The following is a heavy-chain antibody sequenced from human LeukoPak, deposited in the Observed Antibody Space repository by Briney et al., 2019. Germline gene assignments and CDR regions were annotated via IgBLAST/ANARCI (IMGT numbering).Heavy chain of an antibody. CDR1: GFTFSTYS. V-gene: IGHV3-21*01. Sequence: GGSLRLSCAASGFTFSTYSMNWVRQAPGKGLEWVSSISSSINYIYYADSVKGRFTISRDNSKNTLYLQMNSLRAEDTAVYYCAKDLITFGGVITGTDYWGQGTLVTVSS. CDR3: AKDLITFGGVITGTDY. D-gene: IGHD3-16*02. J-gene: IGHJ4*02. CDR2: ISSSINYI.